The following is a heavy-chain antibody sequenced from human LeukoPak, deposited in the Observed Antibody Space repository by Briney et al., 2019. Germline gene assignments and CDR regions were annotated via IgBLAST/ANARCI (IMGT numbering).Heavy chain of an antibody. Sequence: ASVKVSCKASGYTFTGNYMHWVRQAPGQGLEWMGWVNPKSGSTNYAQKFQGRVTMTRDTSISTAYMELSRLRSDDTAVYYCVLAAAGLNWFDPWGQGTLVTVSS. V-gene: IGHV1-2*02. CDR2: VNPKSGST. J-gene: IGHJ5*02. CDR3: VLAAAGLNWFDP. CDR1: GYTFTGNY. D-gene: IGHD6-13*01.